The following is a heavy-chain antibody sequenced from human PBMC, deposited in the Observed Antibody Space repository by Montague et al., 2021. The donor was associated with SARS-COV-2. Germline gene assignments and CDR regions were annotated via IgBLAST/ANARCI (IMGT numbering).Heavy chain of an antibody. CDR2: IYSSGST. V-gene: IGHV4-61*02. Sequence: TLSLTCTVSGGSIRSGSYYWSWIRQPAGNGLEWIGRIYSSGSTNYNPSLKSRVTMSVDTSKNQFSLKVSSVTAADTAVYYCARDHGDYSYYYGLDVWGQGTTVTVSS. D-gene: IGHD4-17*01. CDR3: ARDHGDYSYYYGLDV. CDR1: GGSIRSGSYY. J-gene: IGHJ6*02.